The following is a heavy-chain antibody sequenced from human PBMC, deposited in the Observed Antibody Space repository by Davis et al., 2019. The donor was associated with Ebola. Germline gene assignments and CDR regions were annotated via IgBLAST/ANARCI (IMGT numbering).Heavy chain of an antibody. CDR3: ARDRILSWYYYYGMDV. Sequence: SETLSLTCAVYGGSFSGYYWSWIRQPPGKGLEWIGEINHSGSTNYNPSLKSRVTISVDTSKNQFSLKLSSVTAADTAVYYCARDRILSWYYYYGMDVWGQGTTVTVSS. CDR1: GGSFSGYY. D-gene: IGHD2-8*02. J-gene: IGHJ6*02. CDR2: INHSGST. V-gene: IGHV4-34*01.